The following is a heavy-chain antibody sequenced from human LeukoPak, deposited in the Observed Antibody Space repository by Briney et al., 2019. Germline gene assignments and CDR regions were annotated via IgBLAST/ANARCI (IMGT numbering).Heavy chain of an antibody. CDR3: ARDTVAYCGGDCYSDFGDAFDI. CDR2: ISSSGSTI. J-gene: IGHJ3*02. CDR1: GFTFSDYY. V-gene: IGHV3-11*01. D-gene: IGHD2-21*02. Sequence: AGGSLRLSCAASGFTFSDYYMSWIRQAPGKGLEWVSYISSSGSTIYYADSVKGRFTISRDNAKNSLYLQMNSLRAEDTAVYYCARDTVAYCGGDCYSDFGDAFDIWGQGTMVTVSS.